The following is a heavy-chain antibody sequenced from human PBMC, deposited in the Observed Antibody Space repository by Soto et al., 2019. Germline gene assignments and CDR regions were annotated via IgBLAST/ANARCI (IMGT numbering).Heavy chain of an antibody. CDR1: GYTFTNYW. J-gene: IGHJ6*02. V-gene: IGHV5-51*01. CDR3: AASIFYYGMDV. CDR2: IYPGDSDT. Sequence: GESLKISCKGSGYTFTNYWIGWVRQMPGKGPEWMGIIYPGDSDTKYNPSFQGQVTISADKSITTTYLQLSSLKASDTAIYYCAASIFYYGMDVWGQGTTVTVSS.